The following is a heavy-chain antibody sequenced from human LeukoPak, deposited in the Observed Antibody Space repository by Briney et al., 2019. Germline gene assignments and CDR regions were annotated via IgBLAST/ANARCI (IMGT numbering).Heavy chain of an antibody. J-gene: IGHJ4*02. V-gene: IGHV4-59*01. CDR1: GDSITNYY. Sequence: SETLSLTCTVSGDSITNYYWTWIRQPPGKGLEYIGYIIYSGNTNYSPSLKSRVTISIDTSKDQFSLKLTSVTAADTAVYYCARVPVVAANLFDYWGQGTLVTVSS. D-gene: IGHD2-15*01. CDR2: IIYSGNT. CDR3: ARVPVVAANLFDY.